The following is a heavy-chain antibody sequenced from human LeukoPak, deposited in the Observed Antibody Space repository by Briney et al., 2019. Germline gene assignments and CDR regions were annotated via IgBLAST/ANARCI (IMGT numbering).Heavy chain of an antibody. CDR2: INHSGST. CDR3: ARGSTSIAARPAFDY. D-gene: IGHD6-6*01. CDR1: GGSFSGYY. J-gene: IGHJ4*02. V-gene: IGHV4-34*01. Sequence: PSETLSLTCAVYGGSFSGYYWSWIRQPPGKGLEWIGEINHSGSTNYNPSLKSRVTISVDTSKNQFSLKLSSVTAADTAVYYCARGSTSIAARPAFDYWGQGTLVTVSS.